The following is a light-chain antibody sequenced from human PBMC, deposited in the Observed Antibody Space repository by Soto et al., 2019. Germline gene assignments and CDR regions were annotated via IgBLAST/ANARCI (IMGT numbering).Light chain of an antibody. J-gene: IGLJ1*01. CDR2: DVS. Sequence: QSVLTQPRSVSGSPGQSVTISCTGTSNDFGGYNYVSWYQQHPGKAPKLMIYDVSKRPSGVPDRFSGSKSGNTASLTISGLQAEDEADYYCCSYAGSYSLYVFGSGTKVTVL. CDR3: CSYAGSYSLYV. CDR1: SNDFGGYNY. V-gene: IGLV2-11*01.